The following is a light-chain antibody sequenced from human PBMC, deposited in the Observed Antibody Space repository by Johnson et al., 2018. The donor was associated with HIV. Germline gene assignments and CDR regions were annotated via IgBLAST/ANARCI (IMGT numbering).Light chain of an antibody. V-gene: IGLV1-51*02. CDR3: GTWDSSLGAWV. J-gene: IGLJ1*01. CDR2: ENN. CDR1: SSNIESNY. Sequence: QSVLTQPHSVSAASGQKVTISCSGSSSNIESNYVSWYQQLPGTAPKLLIHENNKRPSGIPDRFSGSKSGTSATLDITGLQTGDEADYYCGTWDSSLGAWVFGTGTKVTVL.